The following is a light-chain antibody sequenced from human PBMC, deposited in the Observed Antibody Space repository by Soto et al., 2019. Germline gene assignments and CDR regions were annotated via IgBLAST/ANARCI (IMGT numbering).Light chain of an antibody. V-gene: IGLV2-8*01. Sequence: QSALTQPPSASGSPGQSVTISCTGTSSDVGGYDLVSWYQQHPGNAPKIMIHEVNRRPSGVPDRFSGSKSGNTASLTVSGLQAEDEADYYCQSYDSSLSGWVFGGGTKLTVL. CDR2: EVN. J-gene: IGLJ3*02. CDR1: SSDVGGYDL. CDR3: QSYDSSLSGWV.